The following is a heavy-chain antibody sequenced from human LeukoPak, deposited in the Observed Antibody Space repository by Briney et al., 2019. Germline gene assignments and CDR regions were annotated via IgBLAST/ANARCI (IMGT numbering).Heavy chain of an antibody. CDR2: ISSSGTTI. V-gene: IGHV3-48*01. CDR3: AGGYSYGRGVDY. D-gene: IGHD5-18*01. CDR1: GFAFSASS. J-gene: IGHJ4*02. Sequence: GGSLRLSCAASGFAFSASSMNWVRQTPGKGLERVSYISSSGTTIYYADSVKGRFTISRDNAKNSLSLQMNSLRAEDTAVYYCAGGYSYGRGVDYWGQGTLVTVSS.